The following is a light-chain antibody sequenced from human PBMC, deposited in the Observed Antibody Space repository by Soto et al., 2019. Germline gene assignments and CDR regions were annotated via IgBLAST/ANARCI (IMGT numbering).Light chain of an antibody. CDR3: QQYNNWPSLFT. CDR1: QSVSSN. Sequence: EIVMTQSPATLSVSPGERATLSCRASQSVSSNLAWYQQKPGQAPRLLIYGASTRATGIPARFSGSGSGTEFTLTISRLQSEDFAVSYCQQYNNWPSLFTFGPGTKVDIK. V-gene: IGKV3-15*01. CDR2: GAS. J-gene: IGKJ3*01.